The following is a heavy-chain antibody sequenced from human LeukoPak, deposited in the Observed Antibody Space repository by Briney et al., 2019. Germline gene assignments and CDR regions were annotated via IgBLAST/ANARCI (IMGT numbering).Heavy chain of an antibody. CDR3: AKGDTASRLGYFDY. CDR2: ISWSSGNI. CDR1: GFTFDDYA. J-gene: IGHJ4*02. V-gene: IGHV3-9*01. Sequence: PGRSLRLSCAASGFTFDDYAMHWVRQAPGKGLEWVSGISWSSGNIGYADSVKGRFTISRDNAKNSLYLQMNSLRAEDTALYHCAKGDTASRLGYFDYWGQGTLVTVSS. D-gene: IGHD5-18*01.